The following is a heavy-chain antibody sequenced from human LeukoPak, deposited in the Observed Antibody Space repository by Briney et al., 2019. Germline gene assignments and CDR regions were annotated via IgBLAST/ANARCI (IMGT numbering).Heavy chain of an antibody. CDR2: ISSSSSYI. CDR1: GLTFSSYS. V-gene: IGHV3-21*01. D-gene: IGHD2-2*02. CDR3: ASTPPPRGYCSSTSCYIGWGIDY. Sequence: PGGSLRLSCAASGLTFSSYSMNWVRQAPGKGLEWVSSISSSSSYIYYADSVKGRFTISRDNAKNSLYLQMNRLRAEDTAVYYCASTPPPRGYCSSTSCYIGWGIDYWGQGTLVTVSS. J-gene: IGHJ4*02.